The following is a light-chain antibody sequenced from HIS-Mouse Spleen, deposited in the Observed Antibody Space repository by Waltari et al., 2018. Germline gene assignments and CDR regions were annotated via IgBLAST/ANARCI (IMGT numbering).Light chain of an antibody. CDR2: EGS. J-gene: IGLJ3*02. Sequence: QSALTQPASVSGSPGQSITISCTGTSSDVGRYNLVSWYQQHPGKAPKLMIYEGSKRRSGVSNRFSGSTSGNTASLTISGLQAEDEADYYCCSYVGSSTWVFGGGTKLTVL. CDR1: SSDVGRYNL. CDR3: CSYVGSSTWV. V-gene: IGLV2-23*01.